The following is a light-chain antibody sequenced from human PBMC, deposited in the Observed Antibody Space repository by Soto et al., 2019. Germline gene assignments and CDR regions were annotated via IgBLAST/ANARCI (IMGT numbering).Light chain of an antibody. J-gene: IGKJ5*01. V-gene: IGKV3-11*01. CDR2: DAS. CDR3: QQRSNWPSIT. CDR1: QSVISY. Sequence: EIVLTQSPVTLSLSPGERATLSCRASQSVISYLVWYQQKPGQAPRLLIYDASNRATGIPARFTGSGSGTDFTLTISSLEPEDFAVYYCQQRSNWPSITFGQGTRLEIK.